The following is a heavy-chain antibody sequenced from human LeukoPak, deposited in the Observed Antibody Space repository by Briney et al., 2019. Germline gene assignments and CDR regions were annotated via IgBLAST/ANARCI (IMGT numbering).Heavy chain of an antibody. Sequence: PGGSLRLSCAASGFTFATHWMHWVRQRPGEGLVWVSLIKGDERTTSYADSVKGRFTISRDNAKNSLYLQMNSLRAEDTAVYYCARAGYSSSWYVLYYFDYWGQGTLVTVSS. J-gene: IGHJ4*02. V-gene: IGHV3-74*01. D-gene: IGHD6-13*01. CDR2: IKGDERTT. CDR1: GFTFATHW. CDR3: ARAGYSSSWYVLYYFDY.